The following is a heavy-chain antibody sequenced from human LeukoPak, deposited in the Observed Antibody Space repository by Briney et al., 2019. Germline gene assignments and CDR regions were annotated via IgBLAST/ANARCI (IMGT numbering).Heavy chain of an antibody. CDR2: IYYSGST. CDR1: GGSISSSSYY. Sequence: SETLSLTCTVSGGSISSSSYYWGWIRQPPGKGLEWIGSIYYSGSTYYNPSLKSRVTISVDTSKNQFSLKLSSVTAADTAVYYCAVPYSSSPLHNYWGQGTLVTVSS. D-gene: IGHD6-6*01. CDR3: AVPYSSSPLHNY. V-gene: IGHV4-39*01. J-gene: IGHJ4*02.